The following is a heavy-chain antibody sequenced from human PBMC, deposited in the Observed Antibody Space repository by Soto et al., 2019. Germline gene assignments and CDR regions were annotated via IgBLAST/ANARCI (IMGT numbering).Heavy chain of an antibody. CDR3: AKDHFVLGELSLLHFDY. Sequence: GGSLRLSCAASGFTFSSYAMSWVRQAPGKGLEWVSAISGSGGSTYYADSVKGRFTISRDNSKNTLYLQMNSLRAEDTAVYYCAKDHFVLGELSLLHFDYWGQGTLVTVSS. CDR2: ISGSGGST. J-gene: IGHJ4*02. V-gene: IGHV3-23*01. D-gene: IGHD3-16*02. CDR1: GFTFSSYA.